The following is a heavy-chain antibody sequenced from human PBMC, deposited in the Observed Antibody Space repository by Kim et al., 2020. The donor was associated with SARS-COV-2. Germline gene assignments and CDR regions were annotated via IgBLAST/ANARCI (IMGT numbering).Heavy chain of an antibody. J-gene: IGHJ4*02. V-gene: IGHV3-15*01. D-gene: IGHD3-22*01. CDR1: GFPFSNAW. CDR2: IKSKTDGGTT. CDR3: TTDLRGYYDSSGYHDY. Sequence: GALRLSCAASGFPFSNAWMSWVRQAPGKGLEWVGRIKSKTDGGTTDYAAPVKGRFTISRDDSKNTLYLQMNSLKTEDTAVYYCTTDLRGYYDSSGYHDYWGQGTLVTVSS.